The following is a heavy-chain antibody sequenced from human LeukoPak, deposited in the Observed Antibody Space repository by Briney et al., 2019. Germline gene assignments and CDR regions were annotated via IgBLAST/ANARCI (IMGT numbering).Heavy chain of an antibody. Sequence: GGSLRLSCAASGFTFSSNAMSWARQAPGKGLEWVSAISGSGGSTYYADSVKGRFTISRDNSKNTLYLQMNSLRAEDTAVYYCAKARGYGSGSPSIYYFDYWGQGTLVTVSS. CDR3: AKARGYGSGSPSIYYFDY. D-gene: IGHD3-10*01. CDR1: GFTFSSNA. J-gene: IGHJ4*02. V-gene: IGHV3-23*01. CDR2: ISGSGGST.